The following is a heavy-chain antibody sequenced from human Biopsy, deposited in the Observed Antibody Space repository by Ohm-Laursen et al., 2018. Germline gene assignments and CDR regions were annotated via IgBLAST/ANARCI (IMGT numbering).Heavy chain of an antibody. CDR2: ILPFYGTT. CDR1: GGTFTMFP. D-gene: IGHD3-10*01. CDR3: ASSDGRSGFDY. V-gene: IGHV1-69*13. J-gene: IGHJ4*02. Sequence: ASVKVSCKASGGTFTMFPISWVRQAPGQGLEWMGAILPFYGTTNFAQKFRGRVTLTADGSTSTAYMELSSLRSKDTGVYYCASSDGRSGFDYWGQGTLVTVSS.